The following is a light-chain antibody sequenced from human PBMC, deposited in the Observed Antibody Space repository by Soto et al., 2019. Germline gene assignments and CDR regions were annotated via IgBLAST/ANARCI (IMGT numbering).Light chain of an antibody. CDR2: DAS. CDR3: QQRSNWPIT. Sequence: EIVLTQSPATLSLSPGERATLSCRASQSVSSYLVWYQQKPGQAPRLLIYDASNRATGIPARFSGSGSGTDVTLTISSLEHEDFAVYYCQQRSNWPITFGQGTRLESK. V-gene: IGKV3-11*01. CDR1: QSVSSY. J-gene: IGKJ5*01.